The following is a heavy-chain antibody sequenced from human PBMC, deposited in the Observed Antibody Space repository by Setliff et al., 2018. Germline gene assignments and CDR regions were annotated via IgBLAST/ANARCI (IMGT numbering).Heavy chain of an antibody. V-gene: IGHV1-2*02. CDR1: GHSLTSNH. CDR3: ARSGSFGMRYWFDY. Sequence: ASVKVSCKASGHSLTSNHFHWGRQAPGKGLEWMGWISPHSGDTHYAQKFQSRVRMTRDTSTYAAYLELSDLTSDDTAMYYCARSGSFGMRYWFDYWGQGALVTVSS. D-gene: IGHD1-26*01. J-gene: IGHJ4*02. CDR2: ISPHSGDT.